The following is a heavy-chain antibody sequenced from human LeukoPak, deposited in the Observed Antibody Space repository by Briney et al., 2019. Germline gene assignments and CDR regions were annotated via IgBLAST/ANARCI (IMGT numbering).Heavy chain of an antibody. CDR2: ISSSSSYI. J-gene: IGHJ4*02. CDR3: ARDYGSVKRYDILTGYSPGYFDY. D-gene: IGHD3-9*01. V-gene: IGHV3-21*01. Sequence: PGGSLRLSCAASGFTFSGYSMNWVRQAPGKGVEWVPSISSSSSYIYYAVSVQCLFTISRDNAKNSLYLQMNSLRAEDTAVYYCARDYGSVKRYDILTGYSPGYFDYWGQGTLVTVSS. CDR1: GFTFSGYS.